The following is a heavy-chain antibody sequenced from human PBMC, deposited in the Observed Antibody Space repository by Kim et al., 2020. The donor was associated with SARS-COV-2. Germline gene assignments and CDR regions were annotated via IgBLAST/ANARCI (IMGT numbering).Heavy chain of an antibody. CDR1: GGSTSSHY. D-gene: IGHD6-13*01. CDR3: ARALPPVTTAGFGWFDP. J-gene: IGHJ5*02. Sequence: SETLSLTCTVSGGSTSSHYWSWIRQPPGKGLEWIGYIYHTGSTNYNPSLKSRVTISVDTSKNQFSLKLSSVTAADTAVYYCARALPPVTTAGFGWFDPWGQGTLVTVSS. V-gene: IGHV4-59*11. CDR2: IYHTGST.